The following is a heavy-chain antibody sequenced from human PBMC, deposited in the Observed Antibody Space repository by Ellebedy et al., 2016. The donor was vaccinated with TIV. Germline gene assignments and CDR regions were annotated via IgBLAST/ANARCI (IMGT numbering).Heavy chain of an antibody. V-gene: IGHV1-3*01. CDR3: ARERRYCTNGVCYSKWFDP. D-gene: IGHD2-8*01. CDR2: SNAGNGNT. CDR1: GYTFTSYD. J-gene: IGHJ5*02. Sequence: AASVKVSCKASGYTFTSYDMHWVRHAPGQRLEWMGWSNAGNGNTKYSQKFKGRVTITRDTSASTAYMELSSLRSEDTAVYYCARERRYCTNGVCYSKWFDPWGQGTLVTVSS.